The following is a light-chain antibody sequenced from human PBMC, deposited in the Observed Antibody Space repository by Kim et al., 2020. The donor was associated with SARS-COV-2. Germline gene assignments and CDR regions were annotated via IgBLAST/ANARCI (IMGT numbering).Light chain of an antibody. V-gene: IGLV3-25*03. CDR2: KDT. Sequence: SYELTQPPSVSVSPGQTATITCSGDALPKQYAYWYQQKPGQAPVLVIYKDTERPSGIPERFSGSSSGTTVTLAISAVQAEDEADYYCQSADSSGADWVFGGGTQLTVL. CDR1: ALPKQY. CDR3: QSADSSGADWV. J-gene: IGLJ3*02.